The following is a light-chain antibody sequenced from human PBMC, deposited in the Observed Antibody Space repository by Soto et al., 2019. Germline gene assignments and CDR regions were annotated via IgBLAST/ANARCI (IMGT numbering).Light chain of an antibody. Sequence: SYELTQPLSVSVALGQTAKITCGGNDIGSKNVHWYQQKPGQAPVLVIYWDNNRPSGIPERFSGSNSGNTATLTISRAQAGDKADYYCQVWDSGAVVFGGGTKVTVL. CDR2: WDN. V-gene: IGLV3-9*01. J-gene: IGLJ2*01. CDR1: DIGSKN. CDR3: QVWDSGAVV.